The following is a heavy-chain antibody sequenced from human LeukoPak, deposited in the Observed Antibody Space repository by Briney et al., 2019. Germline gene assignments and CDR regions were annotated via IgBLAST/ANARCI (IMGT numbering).Heavy chain of an antibody. D-gene: IGHD3-22*01. V-gene: IGHV3-23*01. CDR3: AKRDYSDFSGYSPLFDS. CDR2: IIGSAANT. Sequence: GGSLRLSCGASGFTVSSYAMSWVRQAPGKGLEWVSTIIGSAANTYHADSVKGRFTISRDNSKSTLFLQMSSLRAEDTAVYYCAKRDYSDFSGYSPLFDSWGQGTLVTVSS. CDR1: GFTVSSYA. J-gene: IGHJ4*02.